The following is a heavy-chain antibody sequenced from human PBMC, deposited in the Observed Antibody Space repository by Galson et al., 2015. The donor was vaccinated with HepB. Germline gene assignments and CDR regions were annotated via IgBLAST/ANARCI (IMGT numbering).Heavy chain of an antibody. Sequence: SVKVSCKASGYNFNVYYIHWVRQAPGQGLEWLGRIDPDSGGTDYAQKFQGRVTMTSDTSISTAYMELSRLRSDDTAFYYCAREYDYVWGSSPSGNYYYAMDVWGQGITVIVSS. CDR2: IDPDSGGT. V-gene: IGHV1-2*06. D-gene: IGHD3-16*01. J-gene: IGHJ6*02. CDR1: GYNFNVYY. CDR3: AREYDYVWGSSPSGNYYYAMDV.